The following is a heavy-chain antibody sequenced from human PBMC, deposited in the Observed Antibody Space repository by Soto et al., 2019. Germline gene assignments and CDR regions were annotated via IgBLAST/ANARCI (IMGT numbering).Heavy chain of an antibody. D-gene: IGHD3-10*01. J-gene: IGHJ6*02. CDR1: GGSMSSGGHS. CDR2: IYATGKT. CDR3: ARAPPGPSPRWDV. Sequence: LSLTCAVSGGSMSSGGHSWSWIRQSPGKGLEWIGCIYATGKTYYNPSLKSRVTISVDTSNNLFSLNVTSVTAADTAVYYCARAPPGPSPRWDVWGQGTTVTVSS. V-gene: IGHV4-30-2*06.